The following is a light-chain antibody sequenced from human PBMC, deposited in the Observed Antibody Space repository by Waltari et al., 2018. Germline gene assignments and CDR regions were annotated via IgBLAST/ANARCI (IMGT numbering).Light chain of an antibody. CDR3: SSFTSSSTVL. J-gene: IGLJ2*01. Sequence: QSALTQAASVSGSPGQSITISCTGTSSDVGAYNYVSWYQQHPGKAPKLMIYEVSNRPSGVSNRFSGSKSGNTASLTISGLQAEDEADYYCSSFTSSSTVLFGGGTRLSVL. CDR1: SSDVGAYNY. CDR2: EVS. V-gene: IGLV2-14*01.